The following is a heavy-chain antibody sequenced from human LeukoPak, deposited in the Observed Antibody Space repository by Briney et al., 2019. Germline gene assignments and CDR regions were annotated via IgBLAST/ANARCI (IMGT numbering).Heavy chain of an antibody. J-gene: IGHJ4*02. D-gene: IGHD6-6*01. CDR1: GGSFSGYY. CDR2: INHSGST. CDR3: ARGRGAARTFDY. Sequence: SETLSLTCAVYGGSFSGYYWSWIRQPPGKGLEWIGEINHSGSTNYNPSLKSRVTISVDTSKNQFSLKLSSVTAADTAVYYCARGRGAARTFDYWGQGTLVTVSS. V-gene: IGHV4-34*01.